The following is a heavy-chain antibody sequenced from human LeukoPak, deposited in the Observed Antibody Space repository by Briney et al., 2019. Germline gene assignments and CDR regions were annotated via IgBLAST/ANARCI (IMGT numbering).Heavy chain of an antibody. CDR3: ARVRSGGSYYIFDY. Sequence: GGSLRLSCAASGFTVSSNYMSWVRQAPGKGLEWVSVIYSGGSTYYADSEKGRFTISRDNSKNTLYLQMNSLRAEDTAVYYCARVRSGGSYYIFDYWGQGTLVTVSS. D-gene: IGHD1-26*01. V-gene: IGHV3-66*02. CDR1: GFTVSSNY. J-gene: IGHJ4*02. CDR2: IYSGGST.